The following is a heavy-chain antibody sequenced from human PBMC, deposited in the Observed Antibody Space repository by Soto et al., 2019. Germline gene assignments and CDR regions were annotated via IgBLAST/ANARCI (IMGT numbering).Heavy chain of an antibody. J-gene: IGHJ6*02. Sequence: QVQLQQWGAGLLKPSETLSLTCAVYGGSFSGYYWTWIRQPPGKGLEWIGEINHSGTINFNPSLKSRLTISLDTSKKHFSLKLSSVTDADTAAYYCARADRTLVTSYSLDVWGLGTTVTVSS. D-gene: IGHD2-21*02. CDR3: ARADRTLVTSYSLDV. CDR1: GGSFSGYY. CDR2: INHSGTI. V-gene: IGHV4-34*01.